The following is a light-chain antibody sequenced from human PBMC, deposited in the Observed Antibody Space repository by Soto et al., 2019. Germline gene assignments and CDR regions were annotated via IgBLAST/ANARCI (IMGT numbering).Light chain of an antibody. CDR1: QGISNS. V-gene: IGKV1-9*01. J-gene: IGKJ1*01. CDR2: SAS. CDR3: QQYNSYP. Sequence: LSQSPSFISLTAGDRVTIICRASQGISNSLAWYQQKPGKAPKLLIYSASTLQSGVPSRFSGSGSGTEFTLTISSLQPDDFATYYCQQYNSYPFGQGTNVDI.